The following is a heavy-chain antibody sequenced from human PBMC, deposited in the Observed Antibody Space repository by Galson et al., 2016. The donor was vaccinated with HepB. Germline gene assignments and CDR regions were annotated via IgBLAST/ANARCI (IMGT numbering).Heavy chain of an antibody. V-gene: IGHV3-43*01. J-gene: IGHJ4*02. Sequence: SLRLSCAASGFTFDNYPMHWVRRLPGKGLEWVSLISWDGAHTYYSDSVKGRFTISRDNSKNSLYLEMKSLRMEDTALYFCAKDRTAWAAGFFDFWGPGTLVTVSS. CDR2: ISWDGAHT. D-gene: IGHD2-21*01. CDR1: GFTFDNYP. CDR3: AKDRTAWAAGFFDF.